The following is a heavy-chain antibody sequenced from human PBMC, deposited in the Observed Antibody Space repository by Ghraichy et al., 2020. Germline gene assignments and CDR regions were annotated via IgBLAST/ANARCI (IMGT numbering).Heavy chain of an antibody. CDR3: ARDHSGTGTYSFAYEF. Sequence: GGSLRLSCTASGFIFSAYAMNWVRQVPGKGLEWVSYIGTSSDGIYYADSVRGRFTVSRDNAKNALYLQMNSLRDEDTAVYYCARDHSGTGTYSFAYEFWGQRSIVT. CDR2: IGTSSDGI. V-gene: IGHV3-48*02. CDR1: GFIFSAYA. J-gene: IGHJ4*02. D-gene: IGHD1-26*01.